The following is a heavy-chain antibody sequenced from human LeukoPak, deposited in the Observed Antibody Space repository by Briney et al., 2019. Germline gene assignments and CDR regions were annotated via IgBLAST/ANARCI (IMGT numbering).Heavy chain of an antibody. J-gene: IGHJ4*02. D-gene: IGHD5-24*01. V-gene: IGHV3-74*01. CDR2: INSDGSST. Sequence: GGSLRLSCAASGFTVSSKYMSWVRQAPGKGLVWVSRINSDGSSTSYADSVKGRFTISRDNAKNTLYLQMNSLRAEDTAVYYCARTRAMATIDYWGQGTLVTVSS. CDR1: GFTVSSKY. CDR3: ARTRAMATIDY.